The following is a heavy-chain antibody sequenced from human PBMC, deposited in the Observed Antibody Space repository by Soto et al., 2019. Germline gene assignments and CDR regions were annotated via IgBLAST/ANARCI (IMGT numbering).Heavy chain of an antibody. CDR3: ARDARSIAVAGNQGFWFDP. CDR2: IYTSGST. D-gene: IGHD6-19*01. CDR1: GGSISSYY. J-gene: IGHJ5*02. Sequence: PSETLSLTCTVSGGSISSYYWSWIRQPAGKGLEWIGRIYTSGSTNYNPSLKSRVTMSVDTSKNQFSLKLSSVTAADTAVYYCARDARSIAVAGNQGFWFDPWGQGTLVTVSS. V-gene: IGHV4-4*07.